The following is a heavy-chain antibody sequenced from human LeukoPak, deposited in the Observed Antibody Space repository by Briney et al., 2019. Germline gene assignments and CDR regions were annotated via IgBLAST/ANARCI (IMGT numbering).Heavy chain of an antibody. D-gene: IGHD1-26*01. CDR1: GFTFSSYS. J-gene: IGHJ4*02. CDR3: AKEDHSGSYYYFDY. CDR2: ISSSSYI. V-gene: IGHV3-21*04. Sequence: GGSLRLSCAASGFTFSSYSMNWVRQAPGKGLEWVSSISSSSYIYYADSVEGRFTISRDNAKNSLYLQMNSLRAEDTALYYCAKEDHSGSYYYFDYWGQGTLVTVSS.